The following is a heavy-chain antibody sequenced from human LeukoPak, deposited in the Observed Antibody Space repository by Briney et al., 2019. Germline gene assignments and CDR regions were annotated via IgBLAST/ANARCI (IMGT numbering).Heavy chain of an antibody. Sequence: SETLSLTCTVSGGSISSYYWSWIRQPPGKGLEWIGYIYYSGSTNYNPSLKSRVTISVDTSKNQFSLKLSSVTAADTAVYYCARAPTRGLNYYDCSGYFRWAFDYWGQGTLVTVSS. J-gene: IGHJ4*02. CDR2: IYYSGST. D-gene: IGHD3-22*01. CDR3: ARAPTRGLNYYDCSGYFRWAFDY. V-gene: IGHV4-59*01. CDR1: GGSISSYY.